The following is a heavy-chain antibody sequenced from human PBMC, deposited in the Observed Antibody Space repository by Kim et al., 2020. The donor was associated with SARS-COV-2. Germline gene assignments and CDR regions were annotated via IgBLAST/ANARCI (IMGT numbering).Heavy chain of an antibody. Sequence: SETLSLTCTVSGGSVSSDNYYWSWIRQPPGKGLEWIGYISYSGSTNYNPSLKSRVTISLDTSENHFSLKLNSVTAADTAVYYCARDRGLTTTNGVGMDV. D-gene: IGHD1-1*01. CDR3: ARDRGLTTTNGVGMDV. V-gene: IGHV4-61*03. J-gene: IGHJ6*01. CDR1: GGSVSSDNYY. CDR2: ISYSGST.